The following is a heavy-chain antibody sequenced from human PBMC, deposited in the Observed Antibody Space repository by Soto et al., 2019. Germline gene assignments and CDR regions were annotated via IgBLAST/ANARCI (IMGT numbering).Heavy chain of an antibody. V-gene: IGHV4-39*01. CDR2: IYATGNT. Sequence: QLQLQESAPGLVEPSETLSLSCTVSGGSISSSFYWGWIRQPPGKGLEWIGSIYATGNTYYNPSLKGRVTITADTSKNKFSLNLISVTAADTAVYYCRSSSRYSTDVWGQGATVTVSS. CDR1: GGSISSSFY. D-gene: IGHD6-13*01. J-gene: IGHJ6*02. CDR3: RSSSRYSTDV.